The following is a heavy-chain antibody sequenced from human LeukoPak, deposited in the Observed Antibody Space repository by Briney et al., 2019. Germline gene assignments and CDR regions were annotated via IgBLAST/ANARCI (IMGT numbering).Heavy chain of an antibody. V-gene: IGHV4-4*07. D-gene: IGHD3-22*01. Sequence: PSETLSLTCTVSGGSISSYYWSWIRQPAGKGLEWIGRIYTSGSTNYNPSLRSRVTMSVDTSKNQFSLKLSSVTAADTAVYYCASSGFYYYDSSGLIDYWGQGTLVTVSS. CDR2: IYTSGST. J-gene: IGHJ4*02. CDR1: GGSISSYY. CDR3: ASSGFYYYDSSGLIDY.